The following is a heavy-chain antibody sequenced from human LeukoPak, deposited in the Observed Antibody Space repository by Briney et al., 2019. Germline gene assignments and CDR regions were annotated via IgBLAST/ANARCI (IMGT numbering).Heavy chain of an antibody. CDR3: ARRGYSGYDIYYFDY. D-gene: IGHD5-12*01. J-gene: IGHJ4*02. Sequence: PSETLSLTCAVYGGSFSGYYWSWIRQTPGKGLEWIGEINHSGSTNYNPSLKSRVTISVDTSKNQFSLKLSPVTAADTAVYYCARRGYSGYDIYYFDYWGQGTLVTVSS. V-gene: IGHV4-34*01. CDR2: INHSGST. CDR1: GGSFSGYY.